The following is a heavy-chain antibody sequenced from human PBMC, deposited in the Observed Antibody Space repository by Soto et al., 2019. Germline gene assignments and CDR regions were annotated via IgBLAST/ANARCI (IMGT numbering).Heavy chain of an antibody. Sequence: QVQLVQSGAEVKKPGASVKVSCKASGYTFTSYGISWVRQAAGQGRECMGWISAYNGNTNYAQKLQGRVTMTTDTSTSTAYMELRSLRSDDTAVYYCARDDIVVVPAAIGEDAFDIWGQGTMVTVSS. V-gene: IGHV1-18*01. CDR3: ARDDIVVVPAAIGEDAFDI. CDR2: ISAYNGNT. D-gene: IGHD2-2*02. CDR1: GYTFTSYG. J-gene: IGHJ3*02.